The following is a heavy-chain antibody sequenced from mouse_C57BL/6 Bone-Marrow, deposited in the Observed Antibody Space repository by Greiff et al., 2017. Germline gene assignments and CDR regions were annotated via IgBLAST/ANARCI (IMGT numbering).Heavy chain of an antibody. CDR2: IDPSDSYT. CDR3: ANYYYGSLWFAY. Sequence: QVQLQQPGAELVRPGPSVKLSCKASGYTFTSYWMHWVKQRPGQGLEWIGVIDPSDSYTNYNQKFKGKATLTVDTSSSTAYMQLSSLTSEDSAVYYCANYYYGSLWFAYWGQGTLVTVSA. D-gene: IGHD1-1*01. CDR1: GYTFTSYW. J-gene: IGHJ3*01. V-gene: IGHV1-59*01.